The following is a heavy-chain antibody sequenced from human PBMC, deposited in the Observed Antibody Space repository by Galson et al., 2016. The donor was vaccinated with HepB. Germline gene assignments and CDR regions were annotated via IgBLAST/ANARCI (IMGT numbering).Heavy chain of an antibody. CDR3: ARSEVFSYAYSCFDY. Sequence: TLSLTCIVSGDSITNSDYFWTWIRQSAEKGLEWIGRVYSNGNAAYNPSLRSRISLHVDTSRNQFSLEMAFVTAADTAVYYCARSEVFSYAYSCFDYWGQGTLVTVSS. V-gene: IGHV4-61*02. CDR2: VYSNGNA. CDR1: GDSITNSDYF. J-gene: IGHJ4*02. D-gene: IGHD5-18*01.